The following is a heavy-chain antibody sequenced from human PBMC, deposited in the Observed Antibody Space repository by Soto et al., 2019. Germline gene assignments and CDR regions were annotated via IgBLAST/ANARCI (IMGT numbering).Heavy chain of an antibody. D-gene: IGHD3-3*01. CDR1: GYTFTRHY. J-gene: IGHJ4*02. V-gene: IGHV1-46*03. CDR2: INPSSGTI. Sequence: QVQLVQSGAEVKKPGASVKVSCKASGYTFTRHYMHWVRQAPGQGLEWMGIINPSSGTISHAQKFQGRVTMTRDTSRSTVYMEVRSLRSEDTAVYYCTRGLERYYFDYWGQGTLVTVSS. CDR3: TRGLERYYFDY.